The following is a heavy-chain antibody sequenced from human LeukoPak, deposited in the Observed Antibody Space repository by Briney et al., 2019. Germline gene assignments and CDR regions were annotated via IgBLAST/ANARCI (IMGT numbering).Heavy chain of an antibody. J-gene: IGHJ4*02. CDR2: ITTSDGNT. CDR3: ARDNAPDY. V-gene: IGHV3-21*01. Sequence: GGSLRLSCAASGFTFSSYTMSWVRQAPGKGLEWVSTITTSDGNTYYADSVKGRFTISRDNAKNSLYLQMNSLRAEDTAVYYCARDNAPDYWGQGTLVTVSS. D-gene: IGHD2-8*01. CDR1: GFTFSSYT.